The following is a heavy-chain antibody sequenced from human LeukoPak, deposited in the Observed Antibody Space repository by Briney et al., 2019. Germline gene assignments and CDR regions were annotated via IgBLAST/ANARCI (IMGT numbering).Heavy chain of an antibody. Sequence: HAGGSLRLSCAASGFTFSSYAMHWVRQAPGKGLEWVAVISYDGSNKYYADSVKGRFTISRDNSKNTLYLQMNSLRAEDTAVYYCAKPRYYFGYSSSWIDYWGQGTLVTVSS. CDR3: AKPRYYFGYSSSWIDY. V-gene: IGHV3-30*18. J-gene: IGHJ4*02. CDR1: GFTFSSYA. CDR2: ISYDGSNK. D-gene: IGHD6-13*01.